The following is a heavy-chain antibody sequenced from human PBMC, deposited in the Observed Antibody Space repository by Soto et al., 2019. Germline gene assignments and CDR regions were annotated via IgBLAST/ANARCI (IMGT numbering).Heavy chain of an antibody. V-gene: IGHV4-31*03. CDR3: ARGPVAARRWFDP. Sequence: SETLSLTCTVSDGSISSGGYYWSWIRQHPGKGLEWIGYIYYSGSTYYNPSLKSRVTISVDTSKNQFSLKLSSVTAADTAVYYCARGPVAARRWFDPWGQGTLVTVSS. CDR1: DGSISSGGYY. D-gene: IGHD6-6*01. CDR2: IYYSGST. J-gene: IGHJ5*02.